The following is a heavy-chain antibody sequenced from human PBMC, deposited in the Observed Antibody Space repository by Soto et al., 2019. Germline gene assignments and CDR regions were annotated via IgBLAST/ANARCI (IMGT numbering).Heavy chain of an antibody. J-gene: IGHJ5*02. CDR1: GGSISSYY. D-gene: IGHD2-15*01. V-gene: IGHV4-59*01. CDR3: ARVREEYCSGGSCPNWFDP. CDR2: IYYSGST. Sequence: PSDTLSLTCTVSGGSISSYYWSWIRQPPGKGLEWIGYIYYSGSTNYNPSLKSRVTISVDTSKNQFSLKLSSVTAADTAVYYCARVREEYCSGGSCPNWFDPWGQGTLVTVSS.